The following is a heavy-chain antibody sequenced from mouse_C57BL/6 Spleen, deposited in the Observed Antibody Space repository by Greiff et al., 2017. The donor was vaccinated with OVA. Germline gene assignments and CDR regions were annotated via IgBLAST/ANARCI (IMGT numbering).Heavy chain of an antibody. J-gene: IGHJ1*03. CDR1: GYTFTDYY. V-gene: IGHV1-26*01. Sequence: EVQLQQSGPELVKPGASVKISCKASGYTFTDYYMNWVKQSHGKSLEWIGDINPNNGGTSYNQKFKGKATLTVDKSSSTAYMELRSLTSEDSAVYYCAKPLLYYDYDGYFDVWGTGTTVTVSS. CDR3: AKPLLYYDYDGYFDV. CDR2: INPNNGGT. D-gene: IGHD2-4*01.